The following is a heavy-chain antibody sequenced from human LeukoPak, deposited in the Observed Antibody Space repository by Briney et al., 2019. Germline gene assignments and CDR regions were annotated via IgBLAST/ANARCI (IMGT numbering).Heavy chain of an antibody. CDR2: MYYSGST. CDR1: GGSISSGSYY. CDR3: ARGGSYTMVKNY. D-gene: IGHD1-26*01. J-gene: IGHJ4*02. Sequence: ETLSLPCTVSGGSISSGSYYWGWIRQPPGKGLEWIGSMYYSGSTYYNPSHKSRVTISVDTSKNQFSLKLTSVTAADTAVYYCARGGSYTMVKNYWGQGTLVTVSS. V-gene: IGHV4-39*07.